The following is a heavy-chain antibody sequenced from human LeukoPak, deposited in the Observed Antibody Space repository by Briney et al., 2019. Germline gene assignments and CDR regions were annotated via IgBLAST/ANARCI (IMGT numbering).Heavy chain of an antibody. J-gene: IGHJ6*03. CDR2: IRSKAYGGTT. V-gene: IGHV3-49*03. Sequence: PGGSLRLPCTASGFTFGDYAMSWFRQAPGKGLEWVGFIRSKAYGGTTEYAASVKGRFTISRDDSKSIAYLQMNSLKTEDTAVYYCTRDDVVVVAATPRRYYYYYMDVWGKGTTVTVSS. CDR1: GFTFGDYA. CDR3: TRDDVVVVAATPRRYYYYYMDV. D-gene: IGHD2-15*01.